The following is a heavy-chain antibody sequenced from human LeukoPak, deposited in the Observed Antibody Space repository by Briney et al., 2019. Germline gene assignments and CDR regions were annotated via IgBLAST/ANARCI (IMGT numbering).Heavy chain of an antibody. J-gene: IGHJ4*02. CDR3: VKSNGGFYDILTGYPDY. V-gene: IGHV3-64D*06. CDR2: ISSNGGST. CDR1: GFTFSSYA. Sequence: PGGSLRLSCSASGFTFSSYAMHWVRQAPGKGLEYVSAISSNGGSTYYADSVKGRFTISRDNSKNTLYLQMSSLRAEDTAVYYCVKSNGGFYDILTGYPDYWGQGTLATVSS. D-gene: IGHD3-9*01.